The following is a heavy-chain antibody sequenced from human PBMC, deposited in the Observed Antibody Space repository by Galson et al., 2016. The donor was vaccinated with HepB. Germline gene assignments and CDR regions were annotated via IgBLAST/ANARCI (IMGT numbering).Heavy chain of an antibody. J-gene: IGHJ4*02. CDR2: IYTDDSDT. CDR3: ARVIGHYYDSSGYYYFDS. CDR1: GYIFSSYW. D-gene: IGHD3-22*01. V-gene: IGHV5-51*01. Sequence: QSGAEVKKPGESLKISCKGSGYIFSSYWNGWERQMPGKGLEWMGIIYTDDSDTRYNPSFHGQVTISADKSTSTAYLQWSSLKAADTAMYSCARVIGHYYDSSGYYYFDSWGQGTLVTVSS.